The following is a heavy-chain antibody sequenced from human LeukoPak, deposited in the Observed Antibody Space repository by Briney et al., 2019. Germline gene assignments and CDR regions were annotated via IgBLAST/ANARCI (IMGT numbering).Heavy chain of an antibody. CDR2: ISGSGDRT. Sequence: PGGSLRLSCAASGITFSSYAMSWVLQAPGKGLVWVSAISGSGDRTYYADSVKGRFTISRDNPKNTLYLQLNSLRAEDTAVYYCAKIQGYFGYWGQGTLVTVSS. CDR1: GITFSSYA. V-gene: IGHV3-23*01. CDR3: AKIQGYFGY. J-gene: IGHJ4*02.